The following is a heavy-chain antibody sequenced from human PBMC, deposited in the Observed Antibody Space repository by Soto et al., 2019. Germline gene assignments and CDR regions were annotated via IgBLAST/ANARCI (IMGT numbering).Heavy chain of an antibody. D-gene: IGHD3-22*01. J-gene: IGHJ4*02. V-gene: IGHV3-23*01. Sequence: DSVKGRFTISRDNSKNTLYLQMNTLRAEDTAVYYCAKDKYYDWGQEPLVTVSS. CDR3: AKDKYYD.